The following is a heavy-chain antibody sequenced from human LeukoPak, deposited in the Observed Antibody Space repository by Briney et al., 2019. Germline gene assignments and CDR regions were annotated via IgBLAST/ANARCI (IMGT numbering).Heavy chain of an antibody. Sequence: PSETLSLTCTVSGGSISSGGYYWSWIRQPPGKGLEWIGYIYHSGSTYYNPSLKSRVTISVDRSKNQFSLKLSSVTAADTAVYYCARDRRVSDGSSGWFGDYYYYMDVWGKGTTVTVSS. V-gene: IGHV4-30-2*01. D-gene: IGHD6-19*01. CDR2: IYHSGST. CDR1: GGSISSGGYY. J-gene: IGHJ6*03. CDR3: ARDRRVSDGSSGWFGDYYYYMDV.